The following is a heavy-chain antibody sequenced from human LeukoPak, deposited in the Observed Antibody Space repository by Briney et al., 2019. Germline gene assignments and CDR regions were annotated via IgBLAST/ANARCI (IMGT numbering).Heavy chain of an antibody. Sequence: GGSLRLSCAASGFTFSSYAMHWVRQAPGKGLEWVAVISYDGSNKYYADSVKGRFTISRDNSKNTLYLQMNSLRAEDTAVYYCAKITRRIRYYYMDVWGKGTTVTVSS. V-gene: IGHV3-30*04. CDR1: GFTFSSYA. CDR2: ISYDGSNK. D-gene: IGHD2-15*01. J-gene: IGHJ6*03. CDR3: AKITRRIRYYYMDV.